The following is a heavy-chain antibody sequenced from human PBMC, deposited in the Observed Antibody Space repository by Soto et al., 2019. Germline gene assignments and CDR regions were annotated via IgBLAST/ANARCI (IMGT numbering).Heavy chain of an antibody. V-gene: IGHV3-21*04. D-gene: IGHD1-7*01. CDR3: ARGHNWKYFPFDY. CDR1: GFTFSSYS. Sequence: PGGSLRLSCAASGFTFSSYSMNWVRQAPGKGLEWVSSISSGSGYIYSADSVKGQFTISRDNAKNSLYLQMNSLRAEDTAVYYCARGHNWKYFPFDYWGQGTLVTVSS. J-gene: IGHJ4*02. CDR2: ISSGSGYI.